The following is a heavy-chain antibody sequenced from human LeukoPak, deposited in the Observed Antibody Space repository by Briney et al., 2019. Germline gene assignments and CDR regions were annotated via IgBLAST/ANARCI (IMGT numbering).Heavy chain of an antibody. D-gene: IGHD6-13*01. J-gene: IGHJ3*02. CDR2: INNGSSFI. CDR3: ARDAGSPKDAFDI. CDR1: GFTFSSYS. Sequence: GGSLRLSCAASGFTFSSYSMNWVRQAPGKGLEWVASINNGSSFIYYADSVKGRFTISRDNAKNSLYLQMNSLRAEDTAVYYCARDAGSPKDAFDIWGQGTMVTVSS. V-gene: IGHV3-21*01.